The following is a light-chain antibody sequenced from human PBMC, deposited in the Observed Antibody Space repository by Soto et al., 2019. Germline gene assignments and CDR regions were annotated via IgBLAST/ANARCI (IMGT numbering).Light chain of an antibody. V-gene: IGLV4-69*01. CDR3: QTGGTGIVV. CDR2: LNSDGSH. J-gene: IGLJ2*01. CDR1: SGHSSYA. Sequence: QLVLTQSPSASASLEASVKLTCTLSSGHSSYAIAWHQQQPEKGPRYLMKLNSDGSHSTGDGIPDRFSGSSSGAERYLTIFSLQSEDEADYYCQTGGTGIVVFGGGTKVTVL.